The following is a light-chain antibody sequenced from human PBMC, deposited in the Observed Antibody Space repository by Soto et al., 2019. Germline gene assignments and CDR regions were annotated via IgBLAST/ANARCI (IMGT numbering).Light chain of an antibody. Sequence: IQMTQSPSSLSSSLGDRVTITCKASQDISNHLNWYQQKPGKAPKLLIYDASNLETGVPSRFSGSVSGTDGTLTISSLKNEDGSTYYCQQSYSTPLTFGQGTKVDTK. V-gene: IGKV1-33*01. CDR3: QQSYSTPLT. J-gene: IGKJ1*01. CDR1: QDISNH. CDR2: DAS.